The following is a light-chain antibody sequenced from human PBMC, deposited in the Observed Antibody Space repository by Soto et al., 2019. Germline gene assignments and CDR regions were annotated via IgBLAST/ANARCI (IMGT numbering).Light chain of an antibody. J-gene: IGLJ1*01. CDR3: SSYTTSSTRV. CDR1: SSNIGAGYD. Sequence: QSVLTQPPSVSGAPGQRVTISCTGSSSNIGAGYDVHWYQQLPGTAPKLLIYGSSNRPSEVPDRFSGSKSGTSASLAITGLQAEDEADYYCSSYTTSSTRVFGPGTKLTVL. V-gene: IGLV1-40*01. CDR2: GSS.